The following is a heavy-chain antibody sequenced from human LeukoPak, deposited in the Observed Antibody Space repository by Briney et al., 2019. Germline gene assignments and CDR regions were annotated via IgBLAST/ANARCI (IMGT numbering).Heavy chain of an antibody. J-gene: IGHJ5*02. D-gene: IGHD3-16*02. V-gene: IGHV1-18*01. CDR3: ATANMITFGGVIVSGFDP. CDR2: ISAYTGNT. Sequence: ASVKVSCKASGYTFTSYGINWVRQAPGQGLEWMGWISAYTGNTNYAQKLQGRVTMTTDTSTSTAYMELRSLRSEDTAVYYCATANMITFGGVIVSGFDPWGQGTLVTVSS. CDR1: GYTFTSYG.